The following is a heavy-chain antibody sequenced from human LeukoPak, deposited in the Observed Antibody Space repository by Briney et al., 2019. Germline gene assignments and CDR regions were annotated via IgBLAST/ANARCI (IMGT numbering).Heavy chain of an antibody. CDR1: GYTFSGYY. J-gene: IGHJ4*02. CDR2: IDPKSGGT. CDR3: ARDGRLSADY. D-gene: IGHD2-15*01. V-gene: IGHV1-2*06. Sequence: ASVKVSCKTSGYTFSGYYIHWVRQAPGQGLEWLGRIDPKSGGTSFAHNFQGRVTMTTDTSISTVYMDLISLRSDDTAVYYCARDGRLSADYWGQGTLVTVSS.